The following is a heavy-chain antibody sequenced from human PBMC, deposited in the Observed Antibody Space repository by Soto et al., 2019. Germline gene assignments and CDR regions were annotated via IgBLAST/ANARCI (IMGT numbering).Heavy chain of an antibody. CDR3: ARESGIRYFDWFGGQPNNWFDP. J-gene: IGHJ5*02. D-gene: IGHD3-9*01. V-gene: IGHV1-46*01. Sequence: GSVKVSCKASGYTFTSYYMHWVRQAPGQGLEWMGIINPSGGSTSYAQKFQGRVTMTRDTSTSTVYMELSSLRSEDTAVYYCARESGIRYFDWFGGQPNNWFDPWGQGTLVTVSS. CDR2: INPSGGST. CDR1: GYTFTSYY.